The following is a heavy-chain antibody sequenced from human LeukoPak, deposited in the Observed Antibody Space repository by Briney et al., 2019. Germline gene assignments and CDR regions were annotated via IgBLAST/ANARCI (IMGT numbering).Heavy chain of an antibody. CDR3: ARDAFAFADIVVVPAARPYYYYGMDV. CDR1: GYTFTGYY. J-gene: IGHJ6*02. CDR2: INPNSGGT. V-gene: IGHV1-2*02. D-gene: IGHD2-2*01. Sequence: GASVKVSCKASGYTFTGYYMHWVRQAPGQGLEWMGWINPNSGGTNYAQKFQGRVTMTRDTSISTAYMELSRLRSDDTAVYYCARDAFAFADIVVVPAARPYYYYGMDVWGQGTTVTVSS.